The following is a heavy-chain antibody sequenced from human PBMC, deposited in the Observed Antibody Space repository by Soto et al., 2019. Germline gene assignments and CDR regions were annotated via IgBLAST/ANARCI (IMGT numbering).Heavy chain of an antibody. CDR1: GGSFSCYY. CDR3: ARGLEYSSGWYRFYYFDY. CDR2: INHSGST. J-gene: IGHJ4*02. D-gene: IGHD6-19*01. Sequence: PSETLSLTCAVYGGSFSCYYWIWIRQPPGKGLEWIGEINHSGSTNYNPSLKSRVTISVDTSKNQFSLKLSSVTAADTAVYYCARGLEYSSGWYRFYYFDYWGQATLVTVS. V-gene: IGHV4-34*01.